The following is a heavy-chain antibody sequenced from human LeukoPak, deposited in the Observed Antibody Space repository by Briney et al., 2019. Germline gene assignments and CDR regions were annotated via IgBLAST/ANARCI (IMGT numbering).Heavy chain of an antibody. CDR1: GGSISSSSYY. CDR3: ARGFDSSGPFDY. V-gene: IGHV4-39*01. CDR2: IYYSGST. Sequence: SETLSLTCTVSGGSISSSSYYWGWIRQPPGKGLEWIGSIYYSGSTYYNPSLKSRVTISVDTSKNQFSLKLSSVTAADTAVYYCARGFDSSGPFDYWGQGTLVTVSS. J-gene: IGHJ4*02. D-gene: IGHD3-22*01.